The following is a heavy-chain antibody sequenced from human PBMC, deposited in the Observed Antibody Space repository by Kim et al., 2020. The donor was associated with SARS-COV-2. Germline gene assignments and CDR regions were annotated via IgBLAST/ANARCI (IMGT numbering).Heavy chain of an antibody. CDR1: GITFSTSW. J-gene: IGHJ4*02. V-gene: IGHV3-7*03. D-gene: IGHD6-25*01. Sequence: GGSLRLSCVASGITFSTSWMTWVRQAPGKGLEWVANMNQDGSLKNHVASVKGRFTISRDNTKNSVYLQMNSLRADDTAVYFCAGGSGFLIAFWGQGTLVT. CDR3: AGGSGFLIAF. CDR2: MNQDGSLK.